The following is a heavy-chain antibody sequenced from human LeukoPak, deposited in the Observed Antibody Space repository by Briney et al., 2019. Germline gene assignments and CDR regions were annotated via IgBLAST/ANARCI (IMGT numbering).Heavy chain of an antibody. CDR2: IYYSGST. CDR1: GGSISSSSYY. V-gene: IGHV4-39*01. J-gene: IGHJ5*02. D-gene: IGHD2-2*02. Sequence: SETLSLTCTVSGGSISSSSYYWGWNRQPPGKGLEWIGSIYYSGSTYYNPPLKSRVTISVDTSKNQFSLKLSSVTAADTAVYYCARLGVVPAAIGLDPWGQGTLVTVSS. CDR3: ARLGVVPAAIGLDP.